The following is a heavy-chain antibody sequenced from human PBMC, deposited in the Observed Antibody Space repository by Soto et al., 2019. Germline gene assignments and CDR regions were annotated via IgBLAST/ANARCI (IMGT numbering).Heavy chain of an antibody. CDR2: ISYDGSNK. D-gene: IGHD2-21*02. CDR3: ARGGGDCYGDFCYYGMDV. CDR1: GFTVSSYP. Sequence: LRQSFVTSGFTVSSYPLHWLRQAQGMVRLCVAVISYDGSNKYYADYVKARFTISRDNSKNTLYLQMNSLRAEDTAVYYCARGGGDCYGDFCYYGMDVWGQGTTVTVS. J-gene: IGHJ6*02. V-gene: IGHV3-30-3*01.